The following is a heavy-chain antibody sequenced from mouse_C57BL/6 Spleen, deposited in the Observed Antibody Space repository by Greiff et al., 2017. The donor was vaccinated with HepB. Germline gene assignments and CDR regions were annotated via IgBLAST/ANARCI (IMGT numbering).Heavy chain of an antibody. CDR3: ARCPYYYGSSGGFAY. CDR1: GYSFTSYY. J-gene: IGHJ3*01. CDR2: IYPGSGNT. V-gene: IGHV1-66*01. Sequence: VMLVESGPELVKPGASVKISCKASGYSFTSYYIHWVKQRPGQGLEWIGWIYPGSGNTKYNEKFKGKATLTADTSSSTAYMQLSSLTSEDSAVYYCARCPYYYGSSGGFAYWGQGTLVTVSA. D-gene: IGHD1-1*01.